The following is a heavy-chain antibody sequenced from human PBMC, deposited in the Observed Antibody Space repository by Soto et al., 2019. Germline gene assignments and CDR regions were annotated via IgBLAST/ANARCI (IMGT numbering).Heavy chain of an antibody. V-gene: IGHV4-34*01. Sequence: SETLSLTCAVYGRSFSAFYWSWIRQPPGKELEWIGEVNPPGTTKYNPSLKSRVTMSLDTSKKQFSLNLTSMTAADTALYYCARSREQWLVAAFDIWGQGTMVTVSS. CDR2: VNPPGTT. CDR1: GRSFSAFY. D-gene: IGHD6-19*01. J-gene: IGHJ3*02. CDR3: ARSREQWLVAAFDI.